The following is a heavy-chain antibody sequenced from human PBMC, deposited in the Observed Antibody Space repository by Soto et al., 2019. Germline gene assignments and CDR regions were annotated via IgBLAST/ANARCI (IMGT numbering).Heavy chain of an antibody. CDR3: AKDSGYSSSWYVLSNWFDP. V-gene: IGHV3-23*01. Sequence: GSLRLSCAASGFTFSSYTMNWVRQAPGKGLEWVSTISGSGGSTYYADSVKGRFTISRDNSKNTLYLQMNSLRVEDTAVYYCAKDSGYSSSWYVLSNWFDPWGQGTLVTVSS. CDR2: ISGSGGST. D-gene: IGHD6-13*01. J-gene: IGHJ5*02. CDR1: GFTFSSYT.